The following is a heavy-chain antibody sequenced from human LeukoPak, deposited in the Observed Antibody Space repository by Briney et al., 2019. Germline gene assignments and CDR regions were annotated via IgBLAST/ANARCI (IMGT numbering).Heavy chain of an antibody. Sequence: SETLSLTCTVSGGSISSYYWSWIRQPAGKGLEWIGRIYTSGSTNYGPSLKSRVTMSVDTSKDQISLKLSSVTAADTAVYYCARLVRYYYDSSGHNYFDYWGQGTLVTVSS. CDR1: GGSISSYY. D-gene: IGHD3-22*01. J-gene: IGHJ4*02. CDR2: IYTSGST. V-gene: IGHV4-4*07. CDR3: ARLVRYYYDSSGHNYFDY.